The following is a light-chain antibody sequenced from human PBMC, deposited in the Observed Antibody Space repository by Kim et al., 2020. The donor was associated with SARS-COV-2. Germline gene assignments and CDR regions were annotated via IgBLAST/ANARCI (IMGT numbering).Light chain of an antibody. V-gene: IGKV3-11*01. CDR3: QQRANWPIT. Sequence: EIVLTQSPDTLSLSPGERGTLSCRASQNIFTYLAWYQQKPGQSPRLLIYDASKRATGIPTRFSDSGSGTEFTLTINSLEAEDFAVYYCQQRANWPITFGQGTRLEIK. CDR1: QNIFTY. CDR2: DAS. J-gene: IGKJ5*01.